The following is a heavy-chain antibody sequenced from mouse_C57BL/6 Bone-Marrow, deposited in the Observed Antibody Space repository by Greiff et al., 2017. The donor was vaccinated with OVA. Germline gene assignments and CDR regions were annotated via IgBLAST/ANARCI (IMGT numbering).Heavy chain of an antibody. CDR1: GISITTGNYR. Sequence: EVKLQESGPGLVKPSQTVFLTCTVTGISITTGNYRLSWIRQFPGNKLEWIGYIYYSGTITSNPSLTRRTTITRDTPKNQFFLEMNSLTAEDTATYYCAREGDYGSSLDYFDYWGQGTTLTVSS. CDR2: IYYSGTI. V-gene: IGHV3-5*01. CDR3: AREGDYGSSLDYFDY. J-gene: IGHJ2*01. D-gene: IGHD1-1*01.